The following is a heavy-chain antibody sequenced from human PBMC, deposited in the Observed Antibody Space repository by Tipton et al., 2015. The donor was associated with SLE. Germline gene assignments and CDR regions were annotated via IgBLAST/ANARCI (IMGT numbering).Heavy chain of an antibody. D-gene: IGHD1-26*01. J-gene: IGHJ3*01. V-gene: IGHV4-61*01. CDR2: IYYSGST. Sequence: TLSLTCTVSGDSVSSTNYYWSWIRQPPGKGLEWIGYIYYSGSTNYNPSLKSRVTISVDTSKNQFSLKLSSVTAADTAMYYCVRERKYVVRFRELVAPDLWGQGTAITVSS. CDR3: VRERKYVVRFRELVAPDL. CDR1: GDSVSSTNYY.